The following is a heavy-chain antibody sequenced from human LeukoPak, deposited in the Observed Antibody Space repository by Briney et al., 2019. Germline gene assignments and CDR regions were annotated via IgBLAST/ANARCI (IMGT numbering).Heavy chain of an antibody. CDR3: ARAPYSTTWFFDY. D-gene: IGHD6-13*01. CDR1: GFXFSNYE. J-gene: IGHJ4*02. Sequence: GGSLRLSCAASGFXFSNYEINWVRQAPGKGLEWVSVINSGGTTYYADSVKGRFTISRDNSKNTLNLQMNSLRAEDTAVYYCARAPYSTTWFFDYWGQGTLVTVSS. CDR2: INSGGTT. V-gene: IGHV3-66*01.